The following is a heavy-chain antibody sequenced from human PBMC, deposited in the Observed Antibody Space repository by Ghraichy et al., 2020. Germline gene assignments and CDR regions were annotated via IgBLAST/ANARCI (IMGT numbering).Heavy chain of an antibody. CDR1: GFSFRSYA. V-gene: IGHV3-23*01. CDR2: ISSTGETT. J-gene: IGHJ6*02. D-gene: IGHD1-1*01. CDR3: AKDHVASTGYYYGMDV. Sequence: GESLNISCAASGFSFRSYAMSWVRQAPGKGLEWVSSISSTGETTYYVDSVKGRFTVSRDNSQKTLFLQMNSLRAEDTAVYHCAKDHVASTGYYYGMDVWGHGTTVTVSS.